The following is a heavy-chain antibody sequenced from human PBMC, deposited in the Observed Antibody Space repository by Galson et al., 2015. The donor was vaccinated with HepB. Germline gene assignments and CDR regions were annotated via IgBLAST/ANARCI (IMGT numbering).Heavy chain of an antibody. J-gene: IGHJ4*02. V-gene: IGHV3-30*04. CDR3: ARAARNMVNFDY. CDR1: GFNFGGYA. CDR2: ISYDGGYK. Sequence: SLRLSCAASGFNFGGYAMHWVRQAPGKGLQWVAVISYDGGYKNYADSVKGRFTISRDNSKNTLFLQMNSLRVEDTALYYCARAARNMVNFDYWGQGTLVTVSS. D-gene: IGHD2/OR15-2a*01.